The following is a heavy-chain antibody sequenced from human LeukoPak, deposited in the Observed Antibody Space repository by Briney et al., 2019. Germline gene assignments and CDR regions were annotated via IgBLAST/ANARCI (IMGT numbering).Heavy chain of an antibody. Sequence: GGSLRLSCAASGFTFSSYSMNWVRQAPGTGLEWVSYISSSSSTIYCADSVKGRFTISRDNAKNSLYLQMNSLRAEDTAVYYCARSKLWFGESMYYFDYWGQGTLVTVSS. CDR1: GFTFSSYS. V-gene: IGHV3-48*04. CDR3: ARSKLWFGESMYYFDY. D-gene: IGHD3-10*01. CDR2: ISSSSSTI. J-gene: IGHJ4*02.